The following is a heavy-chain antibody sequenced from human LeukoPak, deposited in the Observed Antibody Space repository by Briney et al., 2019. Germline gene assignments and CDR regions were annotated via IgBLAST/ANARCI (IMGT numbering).Heavy chain of an antibody. D-gene: IGHD2-15*01. CDR2: IYNDDNGGKT. V-gene: IGHV3-66*02. Sequence: GGSLRLPCVTSGFTFSSNYMSWVRQAPGKGLEWVSDIYNDDNGGKTHYADSVKGRFIISRDNSKNTLYLQMNSLRPEDTAVYYCARSRISVVVVAATRYYYYYGMDVWGQGTTVTVSS. CDR3: ARSRISVVVVAATRYYYYYGMDV. J-gene: IGHJ6*02. CDR1: GFTFSSNY.